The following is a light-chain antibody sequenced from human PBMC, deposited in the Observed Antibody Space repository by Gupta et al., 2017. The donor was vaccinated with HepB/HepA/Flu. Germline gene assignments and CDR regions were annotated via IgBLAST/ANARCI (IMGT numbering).Light chain of an antibody. V-gene: IGLV5-45*02. CDR2: DKSDSEQ. CDR1: SGINVGAYR. Sequence: QAVLTQPSSLSASPGASASLTCALRSGINVGAYRIYWYQQKPGSPPQYLLRDKSDSEQHQASGVNSRGLSYPKVYDTAGLSIIYGLDSEEETYYLSSKWKSTADWFGGGTNLTVL. CDR3: SKWKSTADW. J-gene: IGLJ3*02.